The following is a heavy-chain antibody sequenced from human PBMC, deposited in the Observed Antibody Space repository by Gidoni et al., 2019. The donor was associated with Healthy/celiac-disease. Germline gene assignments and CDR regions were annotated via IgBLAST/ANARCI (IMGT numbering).Heavy chain of an antibody. D-gene: IGHD6-6*01. J-gene: IGHJ3*02. CDR1: GGSFSGYY. V-gene: IGHV4-34*01. Sequence: QVQLQQWGAGLLKPSETLSLTCAVYGGSFSGYYWSWIRQPPGKGLEWIGEINHSGSTNYNPSLKSRVTISVDTSKNQFSLKLSSVTAADTAVYYCARQLVVPRYHDAFDIWGQGTMVTVSS. CDR2: INHSGST. CDR3: ARQLVVPRYHDAFDI.